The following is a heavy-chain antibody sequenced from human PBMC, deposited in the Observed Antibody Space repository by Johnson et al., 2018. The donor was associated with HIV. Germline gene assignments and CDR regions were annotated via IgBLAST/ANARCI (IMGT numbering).Heavy chain of an antibody. CDR1: GFSFSNAW. CDR2: IKSKTDGGTT. CDR3: TAHYRNAFDI. J-gene: IGHJ3*02. D-gene: IGHD1-26*01. V-gene: IGHV3-15*01. Sequence: VRLVESGGGVVQPGRSLRLSCAASGFSFSNAWMNWVRQAPGKGLEWVGRIKSKTDGGTTDYAAPVKGRFTLSRDDSKNTLFLQMNSLKTEDTALYYCTAHYRNAFDIWGQGTMVTVSS.